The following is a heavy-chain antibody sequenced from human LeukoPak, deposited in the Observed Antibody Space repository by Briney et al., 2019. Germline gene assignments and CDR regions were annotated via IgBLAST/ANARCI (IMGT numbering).Heavy chain of an antibody. Sequence: GSLRLSCAVSGFTFSNVAMSWIRQPPGKGLEWIGYIYYSGSTNYNPSLKSRVTISVDTSKNQFSLKLSSVTAADTAVYYCAGVHLHSGSYYFDYWGQGTLVTVSS. J-gene: IGHJ4*02. CDR3: AGVHLHSGSYYFDY. CDR2: IYYSGST. V-gene: IGHV4-59*01. D-gene: IGHD1-26*01. CDR1: GFTFSNVA.